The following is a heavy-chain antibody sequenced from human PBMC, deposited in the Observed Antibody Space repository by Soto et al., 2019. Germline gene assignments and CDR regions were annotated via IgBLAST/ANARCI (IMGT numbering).Heavy chain of an antibody. Sequence: QVQLVESGGGVVQPGKYLRLSCAASGFAFNTYGFHWFRQAPGKGLEWVAVIWSDGNNKYYADSVKGRFTISRDSSKNTLYLQMNSLRAEDTAVYYCARIPLDTIMALEYWGQGTLVTVSS. D-gene: IGHD5-18*01. CDR1: GFAFNTYG. V-gene: IGHV3-33*01. CDR3: ARIPLDTIMALEY. CDR2: IWSDGNNK. J-gene: IGHJ4*02.